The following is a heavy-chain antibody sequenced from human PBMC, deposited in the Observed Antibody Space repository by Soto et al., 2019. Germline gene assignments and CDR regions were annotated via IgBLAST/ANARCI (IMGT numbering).Heavy chain of an antibody. D-gene: IGHD3-22*01. CDR2: ISGSGSSS. CDR3: AKGSRGCRPSDFDY. CDR1: GFTFDTYA. J-gene: IGHJ4*02. V-gene: IGHV3-23*01. Sequence: EVQLLESGGGSVQPGGSLRLSCAASGFTFDTYAMSWVRQAPGKGLEWVSAISGSGSSSYYADSVKGRFTISRDNSRTTLYLQMNSVRADDTAFYYCAKGSRGCRPSDFDYWGQGSLVTVSS.